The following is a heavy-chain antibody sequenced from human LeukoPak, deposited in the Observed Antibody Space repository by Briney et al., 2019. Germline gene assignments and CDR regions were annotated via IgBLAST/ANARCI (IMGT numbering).Heavy chain of an antibody. D-gene: IGHD3-3*01. CDR3: ARGYDFWSGYYSSHGMDV. V-gene: IGHV4-4*07. CDR1: GGSISSYY. CDR2: IYTSGGT. Sequence: SETLSLTCTVSGGSISSYYWSWIRQPAGKGLEWIGRIYTSGGTNYNPSLKSRVTMSVDTSKNQFSLKLSSVTAADTAVYYCARGYDFWSGYYSSHGMDVWGQGTTVTVSS. J-gene: IGHJ6*02.